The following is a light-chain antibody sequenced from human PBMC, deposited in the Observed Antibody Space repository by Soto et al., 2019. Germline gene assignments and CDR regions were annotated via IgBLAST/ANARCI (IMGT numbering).Light chain of an antibody. CDR3: QQYNSYSKT. CDR1: QSISTW. CDR2: DAS. V-gene: IGKV1-5*01. J-gene: IGKJ1*01. Sequence: DIQMTQSPSTLNASVGDRVTITCRASQSISTWLAWYQQKPGKAPKVLIYDASSLESGVPSRFSGSGYGTEFTLTISSLQPDDFATYYCQQYNSYSKTFGQGTKVDI.